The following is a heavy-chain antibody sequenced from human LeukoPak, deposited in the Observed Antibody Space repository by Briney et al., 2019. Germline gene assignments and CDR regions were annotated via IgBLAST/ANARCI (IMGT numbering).Heavy chain of an antibody. J-gene: IGHJ5*02. V-gene: IGHV3-74*01. Sequence: GGSLRLSCAASGFTFSSYWMHWVRQAPGKGLVWVSRINTDGSSTSYADSVKGRFTISRDNAKNTLYLQMNSLRAEDTAVYYCARVYCSSTSCPVRWFDPWGQGTLVTVSS. CDR1: GFTFSSYW. CDR2: INTDGSST. CDR3: ARVYCSSTSCPVRWFDP. D-gene: IGHD2-2*01.